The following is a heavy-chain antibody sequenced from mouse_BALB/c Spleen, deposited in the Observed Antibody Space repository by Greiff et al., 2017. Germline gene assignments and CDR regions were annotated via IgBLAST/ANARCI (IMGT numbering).Heavy chain of an antibody. CDR1: GFTFSSFG. CDR3: ARCGSGYDYAMDY. J-gene: IGHJ4*01. D-gene: IGHD3-1*01. V-gene: IGHV5-17*02. CDR2: ISSGSSTI. Sequence: EVQLVESGGGLVQPGGSRKLSCAASGFTFSSFGMHWVRQAPEKGLEWVAYISSGSSTIYYADTVKGRFTISRDNPKNTLFLQMTSLRSEDTAMYYCARCGSGYDYAMDYWGQGTSVTVSS.